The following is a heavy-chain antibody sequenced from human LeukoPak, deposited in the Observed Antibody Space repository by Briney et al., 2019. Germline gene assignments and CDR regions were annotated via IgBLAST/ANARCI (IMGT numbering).Heavy chain of an antibody. Sequence: GGSLRLPCAASGFTFSTYPISWVPQAPGKGLEGVSDISGSGGSTYYADSVKGRFTISRDNSKNTLYLQMNSPRAEDTAVYYCAKDGYYYDSSGYYSLGYWGQGTLVTVSS. CDR2: ISGSGGST. J-gene: IGHJ4*02. CDR3: AKDGYYYDSSGYYSLGY. V-gene: IGHV3-23*01. D-gene: IGHD3-22*01. CDR1: GFTFSTYP.